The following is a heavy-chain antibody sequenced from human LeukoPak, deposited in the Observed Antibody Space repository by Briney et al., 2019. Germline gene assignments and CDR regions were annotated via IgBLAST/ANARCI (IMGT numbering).Heavy chain of an antibody. J-gene: IGHJ4*02. CDR1: GFTFSNYW. CDR3: VRLERE. D-gene: IGHD5-24*01. CDR2: INVYGSLT. V-gene: IGHV3-74*01. Sequence: PGGSLRLSCAASGFTFSNYWMHWVRQAPGKGLLCVSRINVYGSLTSYADSVKGRFTISRDNAKNTVYLQMSSIRVEDKAVYYCVRLEREWGQGNLVTVSS.